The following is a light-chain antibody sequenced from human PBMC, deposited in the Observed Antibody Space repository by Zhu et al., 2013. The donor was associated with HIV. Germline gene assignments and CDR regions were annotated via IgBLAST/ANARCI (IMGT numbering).Light chain of an antibody. Sequence: QSALTQPASVSGSPRQSITISCTGTSSDVGAYNYVSWYQQHPGKAPKLVIYEVTNRPSGVSNRFSGSKSGNTASLTISRLQAEDEADYYCCSYAGRYTYVFGTGTKFTVV. CDR2: EVT. CDR1: SSDVGAYNY. CDR3: CSYAGRYTYV. V-gene: IGLV2-14*01. J-gene: IGLJ1*01.